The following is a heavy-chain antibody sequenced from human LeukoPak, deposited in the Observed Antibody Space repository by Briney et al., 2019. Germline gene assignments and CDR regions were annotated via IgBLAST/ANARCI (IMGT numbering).Heavy chain of an antibody. V-gene: IGHV3-7*01. J-gene: IGHJ4*02. Sequence: GGSLRLSCAASGFTFSSYWMSWVRQAPGKGLEWVANIKQDGSEKYYVDSVKGRFTISRDNAKNSLYLQMNSLRAEDTAVYYCAREGEQWLVLHYYFDYWGQGTLVTVSS. CDR2: IKQDGSEK. CDR3: AREGEQWLVLHYYFDY. CDR1: GFTFSSYW. D-gene: IGHD6-19*01.